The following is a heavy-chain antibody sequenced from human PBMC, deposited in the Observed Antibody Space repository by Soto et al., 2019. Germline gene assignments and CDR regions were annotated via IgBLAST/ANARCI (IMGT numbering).Heavy chain of an antibody. CDR2: IYYSGST. D-gene: IGHD3-22*01. Sequence: SETLSLTCTFSVGSISSSSYYCGWIRQPPGKGLEWIGSIYYSGSTYYNPSLKSRVTISVDTSKNQFSLKLSSVTAADTAVYYCARSVLNYYDSSGYHYVWNAFDIWGQGTMVNVSS. J-gene: IGHJ3*02. V-gene: IGHV4-39*01. CDR3: ARSVLNYYDSSGYHYVWNAFDI. CDR1: VGSISSSSYY.